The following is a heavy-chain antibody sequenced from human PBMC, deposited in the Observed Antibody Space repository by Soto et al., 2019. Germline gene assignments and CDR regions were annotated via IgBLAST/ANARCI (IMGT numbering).Heavy chain of an antibody. D-gene: IGHD2-2*01. V-gene: IGHV3-21*01. CDR3: ARDHWPAARGNWFDP. J-gene: IGHJ5*02. CDR1: GFTFSSYS. Sequence: GGSLRLSCAASGFTFSSYSMNWVRQAPGKGLEWVSSISSSSSYIYYADSVKGRFTISRDNAKNSLYLQMNSLRAEDTAVYYCARDHWPAARGNWFDPWGQGTLVTVSS. CDR2: ISSSSSYI.